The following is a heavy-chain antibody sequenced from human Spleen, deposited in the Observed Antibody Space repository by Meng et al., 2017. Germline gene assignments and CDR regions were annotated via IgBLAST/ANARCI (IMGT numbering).Heavy chain of an antibody. CDR3: ASTQRWLHFDY. D-gene: IGHD5-24*01. V-gene: IGHV4-59*01. Sequence: QGKLQESGPGLGKPGETLSLTCTVSGGSINSYYWTWIRQTPGKGLEWVGCFYNSGSTNYNPSLGSRVTLSVDTSKSQFSLKLSSVTAADTAVYFWASTQRWLHFDYWGQGLLVTVSS. J-gene: IGHJ4*02. CDR1: GGSINSYY. CDR2: FYNSGST.